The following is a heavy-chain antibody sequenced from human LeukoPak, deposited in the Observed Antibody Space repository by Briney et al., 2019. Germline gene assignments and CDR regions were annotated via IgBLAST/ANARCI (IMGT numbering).Heavy chain of an antibody. CDR3: ASTGQVGSFDS. CDR2: VYSSGAA. D-gene: IGHD3-10*01. J-gene: IGHJ4*02. V-gene: IGHV4-59*11. CDR1: GDSSSSHY. Sequence: SETLSLNCIVSGDSSSSHYWIWLRQPPGQGLEWIGYVYSSGAANYNPSLRSRGTVTVDTSNNRVSLSLTSVTAADTAVYYCASTGQVGSFDSWGQGTLVSVSS.